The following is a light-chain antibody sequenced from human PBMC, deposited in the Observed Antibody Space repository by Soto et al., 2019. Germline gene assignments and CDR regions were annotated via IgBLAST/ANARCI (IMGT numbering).Light chain of an antibody. CDR1: QSVSSN. CDR2: DAS. Sequence: EIVLTQSPATLSVSLGERATLSCRASQSVSSNLAWYQQKPGQAPRLLIYDASTMATGVPASFSGSGCGTECALSVCSLQAEDCAVYYCQPYNKWPQTFGQGTKVDI. CDR3: QPYNKWPQT. V-gene: IGKV3-15*01. J-gene: IGKJ1*01.